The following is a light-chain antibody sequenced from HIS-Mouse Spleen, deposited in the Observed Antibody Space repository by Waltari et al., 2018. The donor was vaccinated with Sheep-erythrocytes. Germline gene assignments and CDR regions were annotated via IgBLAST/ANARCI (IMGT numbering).Light chain of an antibody. Sequence: QSALTQPRSVSGSPGQSVTISCTGTSSDVGGYNYVSWYQQPPGKAPKLMIYDVRKRASRVPVRFSGSKSGNTASLTISGLQAEDEADSYCCSYAGSYNHVFATGTKVTVL. CDR3: CSYAGSYNHV. CDR1: SSDVGGYNY. CDR2: DVR. J-gene: IGLJ1*01. V-gene: IGLV2-11*01.